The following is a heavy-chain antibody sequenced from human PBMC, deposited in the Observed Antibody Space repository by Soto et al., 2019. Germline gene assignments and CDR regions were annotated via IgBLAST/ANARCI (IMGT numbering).Heavy chain of an antibody. CDR3: ARCNFDILPGYYAFDI. D-gene: IGHD3-9*01. CDR2: IYHSGSI. V-gene: IGHV4-59*01. J-gene: IGHJ3*02. Sequence: QVQLQESGPGLVKPSETLSLTCTVSGGSISSSYWSWIRQPPGKGLEYIGYIYHSGSINYNPSLKSRVTISLDTSKNRLSLKLSSVTAADTAVYYCARCNFDILPGYYAFDIWGQGTMVTVSS. CDR1: GGSISSSY.